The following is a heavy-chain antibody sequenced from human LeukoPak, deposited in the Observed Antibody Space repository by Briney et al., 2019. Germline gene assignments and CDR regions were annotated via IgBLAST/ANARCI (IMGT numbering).Heavy chain of an antibody. CDR2: ISSSSTYI. V-gene: IGHV3-21*01. CDR1: GFTFSNYY. Sequence: GGSLRLSCTTSGFTFSNYYMNWVRQAPGKGLEFVPSISSSSTYIYYADSVKGRFTISRDDAKNSLYLQMNNLRAEDTALYYCARDQRGGTYSDYWGQGTLVTVSS. D-gene: IGHD1-26*01. CDR3: ARDQRGGTYSDY. J-gene: IGHJ4*02.